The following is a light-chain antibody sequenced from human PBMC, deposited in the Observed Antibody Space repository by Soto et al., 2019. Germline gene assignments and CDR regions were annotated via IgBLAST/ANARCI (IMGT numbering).Light chain of an antibody. Sequence: DIQLTQAPSFLSASAGDRVSITCRASQAISSYLAWYQQKPGRAPKLLIYAASTLQSGVPSRFSGSGSETEFTLTITSLQPEDFATYYCQQLNSFPITFGQGTRLEIK. CDR2: AAS. J-gene: IGKJ5*01. V-gene: IGKV1-9*01. CDR3: QQLNSFPIT. CDR1: QAISSY.